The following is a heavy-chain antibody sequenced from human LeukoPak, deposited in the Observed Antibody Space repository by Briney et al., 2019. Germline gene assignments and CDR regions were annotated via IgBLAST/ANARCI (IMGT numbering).Heavy chain of an antibody. D-gene: IGHD3-16*02. CDR1: GFTFGSYS. Sequence: GGSLRLSCAASGFTFGSYSMNWVRQAPGKGLEWVSYISSSSSTIYYADSVKGRFTISRDNAKNSLCLQMNSLRDEDTAVYYCARVGLFYDYVWGSYRPHHDAFDIWGQGTMVTVSS. CDR2: ISSSSSTI. CDR3: ARVGLFYDYVWGSYRPHHDAFDI. V-gene: IGHV3-48*02. J-gene: IGHJ3*02.